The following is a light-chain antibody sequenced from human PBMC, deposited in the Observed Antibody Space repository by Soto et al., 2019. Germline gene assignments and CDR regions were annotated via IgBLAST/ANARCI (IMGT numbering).Light chain of an antibody. J-gene: IGKJ5*01. Sequence: EIVMTQSPATLSVSPGERVTLSCRASQSVRSNLAWYQQKPGQAPRLLIYGASTRATGLPARFSGSGSGTDFTLTISSLQSEDFAVYYCQQYNTWPPITFGQGTRREIK. CDR3: QQYNTWPPIT. CDR1: QSVRSN. CDR2: GAS. V-gene: IGKV3-15*01.